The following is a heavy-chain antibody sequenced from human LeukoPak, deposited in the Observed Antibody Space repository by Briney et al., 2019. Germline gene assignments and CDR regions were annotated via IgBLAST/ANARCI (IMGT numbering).Heavy chain of an antibody. CDR1: GYTFTGYY. CDR2: INPNSGGT. J-gene: IGHJ4*02. CDR3: ATILRFLEWSSFDY. Sequence: GASVKVSCKASGYTFTGYYMHWVRQAPGQGLEWMGRINPNSGGTNYAQKFQGRVTMTRDTSISTAYMELSSLRSEDTAVYYCATILRFLEWSSFDYWGQGTLVTVSS. V-gene: IGHV1-2*06. D-gene: IGHD3-3*01.